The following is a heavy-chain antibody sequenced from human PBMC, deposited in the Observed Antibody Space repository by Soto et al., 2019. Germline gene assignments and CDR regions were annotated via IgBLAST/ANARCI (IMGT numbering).Heavy chain of an antibody. CDR2: INAGNGNT. CDR1: GYTFTSYA. CDR3: ARVVGALGHWFDP. D-gene: IGHD1-26*01. V-gene: IGHV1-3*01. J-gene: IGHJ5*02. Sequence: ASVKVSCKASGYTFTSYAMHWVRQAPGQRLEWMGWINAGNGNTKYSQKFQGRVIMTTDTSTSTAYMELRSLRSDDTAVYYCARVVGALGHWFDPWGQGTLVTVSS.